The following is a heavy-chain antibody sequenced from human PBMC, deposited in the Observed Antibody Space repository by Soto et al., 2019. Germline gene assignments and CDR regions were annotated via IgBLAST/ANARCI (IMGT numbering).Heavy chain of an antibody. CDR3: ARGYYDYVWGSYRYSLDY. CDR1: GGTFSSYA. V-gene: IGHV1-69*06. Sequence: ASVKVSCKASGGTFSSYAISWVRQAPGQGLEWMGGIIPIFGTANYAQKFQGRVTITADKSTSTAYMELSSLRSEDTAVYYCARGYYDYVWGSYRYSLDYWGRGTLVTVSS. D-gene: IGHD3-16*02. CDR2: IIPIFGTA. J-gene: IGHJ4*02.